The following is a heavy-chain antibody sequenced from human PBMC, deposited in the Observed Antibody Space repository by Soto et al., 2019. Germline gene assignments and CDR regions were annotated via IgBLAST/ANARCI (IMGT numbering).Heavy chain of an antibody. J-gene: IGHJ5*02. CDR2: INSDGSST. D-gene: IGHD2-2*01. CDR3: ARDPYCISTSCPIGWFDP. CDR1: GFSFTDNW. Sequence: GSLRLSCAASGFSFTDNWMHWVRQAPGKGLVWVSRINSDGSSTSYADSVKGRFTISRDNAKNTLYLQMNSLRAEDTAVYYCARDPYCISTSCPIGWFDPWAQGTLVTGSS. V-gene: IGHV3-74*01.